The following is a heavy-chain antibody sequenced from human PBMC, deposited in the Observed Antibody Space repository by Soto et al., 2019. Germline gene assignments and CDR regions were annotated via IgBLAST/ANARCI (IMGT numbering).Heavy chain of an antibody. CDR1: GYTFTIYD. D-gene: IGHD6-25*01. Sequence: QVQLVQSGAEVKNPGASVKVSCKASGYTFTIYDINWMRQAAGQGPEWMGWMTPSSGNTGYAQKFQGRVTMTRDTSISTDYMELNSLTSEDTAVYYCARGIAAGVDVWGQGTALTVSS. CDR2: MTPSSGNT. CDR3: ARGIAAGVDV. V-gene: IGHV1-8*01. J-gene: IGHJ6*02.